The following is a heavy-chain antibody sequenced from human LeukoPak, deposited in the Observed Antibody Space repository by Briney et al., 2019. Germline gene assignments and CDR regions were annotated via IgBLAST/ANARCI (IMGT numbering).Heavy chain of an antibody. CDR1: GFTFSSYS. CDR2: ISSSSNYI. Sequence: GGSLRLSCAASGFTFSSYSMNWVRQAPGKGLEWVSSISSSSNYIYYADAVKGRFTISRDNAKNSLYLQMNSLRAEDTALYYCASTNYDSSVVYWGQGTLVTVCS. D-gene: IGHD3-22*01. CDR3: ASTNYDSSVVY. V-gene: IGHV3-21*01. J-gene: IGHJ4*02.